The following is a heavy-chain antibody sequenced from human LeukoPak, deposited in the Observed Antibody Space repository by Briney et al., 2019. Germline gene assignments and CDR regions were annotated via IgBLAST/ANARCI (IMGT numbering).Heavy chain of an antibody. Sequence: GGSLRPSCAASGFTFSSYWMPWVRQAPGKGLVWVARVNGDGSSTTYADSVKGRFTVSRDNAKKALYLQMNSLGAEDTAVYYCAVKGGYNDWDAPFDYWGQGTLVTVSS. J-gene: IGHJ4*02. CDR1: GFTFSSYW. D-gene: IGHD5-12*01. CDR2: VNGDGSST. V-gene: IGHV3-74*01. CDR3: AVKGGYNDWDAPFDY.